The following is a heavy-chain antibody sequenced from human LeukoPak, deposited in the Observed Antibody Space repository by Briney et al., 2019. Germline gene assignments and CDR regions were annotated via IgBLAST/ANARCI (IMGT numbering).Heavy chain of an antibody. CDR3: AREGYGYNY. CDR2: INPDNGGT. CDR1: GYTFTGSY. V-gene: IGHV1-2*02. J-gene: IGHJ4*02. D-gene: IGHD5-24*01. Sequence: ASVKVSCKASGYTFTGSYLHWVRQAPGQGLEWMGWINPDNGGTNYAQKFQGRVTVTRDTSISTAYMELSRLRSDDTAVYYCAREGYGYNYWGQGTLVTVSS.